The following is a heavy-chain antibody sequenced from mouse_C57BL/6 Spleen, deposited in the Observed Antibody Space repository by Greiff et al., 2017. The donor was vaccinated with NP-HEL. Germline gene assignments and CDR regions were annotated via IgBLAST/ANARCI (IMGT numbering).Heavy chain of an antibody. V-gene: IGHV5-4*01. CDR1: GFTFSSYA. Sequence: EVKLMESGGGLVKPGGSLKLSCAASGFTFSSYAMSWVRQTPEKRLEWVATISDGGSYTYYPDNVKGRFTISRDNAKNNLYLQMSHLKSEDTAMYYCAREEEVTTFDYWGQGTTLTVSS. J-gene: IGHJ2*01. CDR3: AREEEVTTFDY. CDR2: ISDGGSYT. D-gene: IGHD2-2*01.